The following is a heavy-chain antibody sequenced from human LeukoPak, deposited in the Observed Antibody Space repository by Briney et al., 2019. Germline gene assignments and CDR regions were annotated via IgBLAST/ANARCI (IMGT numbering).Heavy chain of an antibody. D-gene: IGHD2-2*01. J-gene: IGHJ6*02. CDR2: IYYSGST. Sequence: PSETLSLTCTVSGGSISSYYWSWIRQPPGKGLEWIGHIYYSGSTNYNPSLKSRVTISVDTSKNQFSLKLSSVTAADTAVYYCARDRIVVVPAAPWDYYYGMDVWGQGTTVTVSS. CDR3: ARDRIVVVPAAPWDYYYGMDV. CDR1: GGSISSYY. V-gene: IGHV4-59*01.